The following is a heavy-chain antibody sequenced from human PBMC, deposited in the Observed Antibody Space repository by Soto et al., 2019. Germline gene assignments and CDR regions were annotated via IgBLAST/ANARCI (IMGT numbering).Heavy chain of an antibody. CDR2: ISGYNGNT. CDR3: AREGQAPYYYYGMDV. Sequence: QVQVVQSGDEVKKPGASVKVSCKASGYTFTNYGLSWVRQAPGQGLEWMGWISGYNGNTKYAEKFQGRVTMTTDTSTSTAHKELRSLRSDDTAVYYCAREGQAPYYYYGMDVWGQGTAVTVSS. CDR1: GYTFTNYG. V-gene: IGHV1-18*01. J-gene: IGHJ6*02.